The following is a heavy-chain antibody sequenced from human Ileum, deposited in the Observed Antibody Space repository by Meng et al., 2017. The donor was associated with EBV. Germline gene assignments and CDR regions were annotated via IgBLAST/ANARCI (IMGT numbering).Heavy chain of an antibody. Sequence: VQLQVSGPGPVKPWGTLSLTCTVSGDSISSDIWWSWVRQPPGKGLEWIGEVYHRGDTNYNPSLKSRVDISVDKSKNQFYLSLFSVTAADTAVYYCGRDQGRELINHWGQGTLVTVSS. D-gene: IGHD1-7*01. CDR2: VYHRGDT. J-gene: IGHJ4*02. V-gene: IGHV4-4*02. CDR3: GRDQGRELINH. CDR1: GDSISSDIW.